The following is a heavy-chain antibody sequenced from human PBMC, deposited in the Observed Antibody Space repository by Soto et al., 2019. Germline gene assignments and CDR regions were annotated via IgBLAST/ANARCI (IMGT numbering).Heavy chain of an antibody. CDR3: SAGGGLPRYY. D-gene: IGHD5-12*01. Sequence: PSETLSLTCAVSGGSIGIGGYSWSWIRHPPGKGLEWIGYIYHSGSTYYNPSLKSRVTISVDRSKNQFSLKLSSVTAADTAVYYCSAGGGLPRYYWGQGTLVTVSS. V-gene: IGHV4-30-2*01. CDR1: GGSIGIGGYS. CDR2: IYHSGST. J-gene: IGHJ4*01.